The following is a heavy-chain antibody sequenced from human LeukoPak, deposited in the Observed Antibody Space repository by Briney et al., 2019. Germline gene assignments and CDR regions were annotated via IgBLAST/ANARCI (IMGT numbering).Heavy chain of an antibody. CDR2: VSGGGGST. V-gene: IGHV3-23*01. CDR1: GFTSTSYG. CDR3: AKEKNSGYYYHFDY. Sequence: GGSLRLSCAASGFTSTSYGMSWVRQAPGKGLEWVSAVSGGGGSTYYADSVKGRFTISRDNSKNTLYLQMNSLRAEDTAVYYCAKEKNSGYYYHFDYWGQGTLVTVTS. J-gene: IGHJ4*02. D-gene: IGHD3-22*01.